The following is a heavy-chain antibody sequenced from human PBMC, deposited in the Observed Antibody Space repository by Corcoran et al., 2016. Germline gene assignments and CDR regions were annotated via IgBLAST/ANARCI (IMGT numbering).Heavy chain of an antibody. J-gene: IGHJ6*02. D-gene: IGHD2-2*01. V-gene: IGHV3-7*03. CDR1: GFTFSGYW. Sequence: EVQLVESGGGLVQPGGSLRLSCAASGFTFSGYWMSWVRQAPGKGLEWVANIKQDGGEKYYVDSVRGRFTISRDNAKNSLYLQMNSLRAEDSGLYDCARDNGWSCSTTSCHYYYYGMDVWGQGTTVTVSS. CDR2: IKQDGGEK. CDR3: ARDNGWSCSTTSCHYYYYGMDV.